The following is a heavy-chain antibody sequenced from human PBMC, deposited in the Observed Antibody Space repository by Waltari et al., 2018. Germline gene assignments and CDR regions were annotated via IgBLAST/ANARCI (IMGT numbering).Heavy chain of an antibody. CDR1: GGSISSGGYY. D-gene: IGHD2-21*01. Sequence: QVQLQASGPGLVKPSQTLSLTCPVSGGSISSGGYYWSWIRQHPGKGLEWIGYIYYSGSTYYNPSLKSRVTISVDTSKNQFSLKLSSVTAADTAVYYCARGPCGGDCYFQIGVDPWGQGTLVTVSS. V-gene: IGHV4-31*03. J-gene: IGHJ5*02. CDR2: IYYSGST. CDR3: ARGPCGGDCYFQIGVDP.